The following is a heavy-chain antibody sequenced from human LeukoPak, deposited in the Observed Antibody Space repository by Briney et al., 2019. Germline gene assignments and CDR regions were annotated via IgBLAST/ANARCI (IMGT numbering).Heavy chain of an antibody. Sequence: SVKVSCKASGGTFSSYAISWVRQAPGQGLEWMGGIIPIFGTANYAQKFQGRVTITADESTSTAYMELSSLRSDDTAVYYCARDPPRQRGAFIFWGQGTLVTVSS. CDR2: IIPIFGTA. D-gene: IGHD3-10*01. V-gene: IGHV1-69*01. CDR1: GGTFSSYA. CDR3: ARDPPRQRGAFIF. J-gene: IGHJ4*02.